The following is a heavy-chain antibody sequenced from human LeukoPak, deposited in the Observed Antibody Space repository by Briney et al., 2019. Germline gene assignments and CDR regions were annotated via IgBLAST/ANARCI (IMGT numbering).Heavy chain of an antibody. J-gene: IGHJ4*02. D-gene: IGHD3-22*01. CDR1: GGSIGSHY. Sequence: SETLSLTCTVSGGSIGSHYWTWIRQPAGKGLEWIGRIYTSGSTNYNPSLKSRVTISGDTSKNQFSLRLSSVTAADTAVYYCARASYSYDINGWVPFDYWGQGTLVTVSS. CDR3: ARASYSYDINGWVPFDY. CDR2: IYTSGST. V-gene: IGHV4-4*07.